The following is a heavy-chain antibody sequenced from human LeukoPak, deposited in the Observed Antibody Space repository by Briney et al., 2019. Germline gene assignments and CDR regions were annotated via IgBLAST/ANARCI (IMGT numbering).Heavy chain of an antibody. D-gene: IGHD3-22*01. CDR3: ARDRPMIVVADAFDI. J-gene: IGHJ3*02. CDR2: ISYDGTNK. Sequence: PGRSLRLSCAASGFTFSTYVMHWVRQAPGKGLKWVAVISYDGTNKYYADSVEGRFTISRDNSKNTLYLQMNSLRAEDTAVYYCARDRPMIVVADAFDIWGQGTMVTVSS. V-gene: IGHV3-30*04. CDR1: GFTFSTYV.